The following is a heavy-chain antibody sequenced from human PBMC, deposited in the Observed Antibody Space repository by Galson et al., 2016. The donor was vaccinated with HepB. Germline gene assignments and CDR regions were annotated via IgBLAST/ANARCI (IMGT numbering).Heavy chain of an antibody. CDR3: AKDGGEDWTTAKPDY. CDR2: ISWNSRNI. CDR1: GFTFHDHA. V-gene: IGHV3-9*01. D-gene: IGHD4-17*01. Sequence: SLRLSCAASGFTFHDHAMHWVRQTPGKGLEWVSGISWNSRNIGYADSVKGRFTTSRDNAKNSVFLQMNSLRPEDTALYYCAKDGGEDWTTAKPDYWGQGTLVTVSS. J-gene: IGHJ4*02.